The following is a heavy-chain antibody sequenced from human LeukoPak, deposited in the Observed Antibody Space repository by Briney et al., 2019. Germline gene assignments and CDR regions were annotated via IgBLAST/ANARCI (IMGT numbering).Heavy chain of an antibody. J-gene: IGHJ4*02. V-gene: IGHV3-23*01. Sequence: GGSLRLSCAASGFTFSSYAMRLVRQAPGKGLEWVSSITGSGDDTFYADSVKGRFTISRDNSKNTLYLQMNSLRAEDTAVYYCAKGESRPKYYFDYWGQGTLVTVSS. CDR3: AKGESRPKYYFDY. D-gene: IGHD3-10*01. CDR2: ITGSGDDT. CDR1: GFTFSSYA.